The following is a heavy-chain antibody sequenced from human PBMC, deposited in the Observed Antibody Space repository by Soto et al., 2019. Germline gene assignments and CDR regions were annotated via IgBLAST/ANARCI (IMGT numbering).Heavy chain of an antibody. CDR1: GGSISSYY. CDR3: ARARGSGSSDIFDY. J-gene: IGHJ4*02. Sequence: QVQLQESSPGLVKPSETLSLTCTVSGGSISSYYWSWIRQPPGKGLEWIGYIYYSGSTNYNPSLKSRVTISVDTSKNQFSLKLSSVTAADTAVYYCARARGSGSSDIFDYWGQGTLVTVSS. V-gene: IGHV4-59*12. D-gene: IGHD3-10*01. CDR2: IYYSGST.